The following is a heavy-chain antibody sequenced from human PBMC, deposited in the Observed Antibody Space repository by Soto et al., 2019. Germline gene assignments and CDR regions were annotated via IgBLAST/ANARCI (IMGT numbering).Heavy chain of an antibody. V-gene: IGHV3-15*07. CDR2: IKSKTDGGTT. CDR1: GFTFSNAW. Sequence: GGSLRLSCAASGFTFSNAWMNWVRQAPGKGLEWVGRIKSKTDGGTTDYAAPVKGRFTISRDDSKNTLYLQMNSLKTEDTAVYYCTTDQAPFPYYYDSTGYDYWGQGTLVTVSP. D-gene: IGHD3-22*01. CDR3: TTDQAPFPYYYDSTGYDY. J-gene: IGHJ4*02.